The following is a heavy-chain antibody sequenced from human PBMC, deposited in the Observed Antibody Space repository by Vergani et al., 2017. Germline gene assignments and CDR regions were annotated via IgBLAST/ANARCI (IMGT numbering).Heavy chain of an antibody. J-gene: IGHJ3*02. Sequence: EVQLVQSGAEVKKPGATVKISCKVSGYTFTDYYMHWVQQAPGKGLEWMGLVDPEDGETIYAEKFQGRVTITADTSTDTAYMELSSLRSEDTAVYYCATGVGDGRYYGDPDAFDIWGQGTMVTVSS. CDR2: VDPEDGET. V-gene: IGHV1-69-2*01. CDR1: GYTFTDYY. CDR3: ATGVGDGRYYGDPDAFDI. D-gene: IGHD4-17*01.